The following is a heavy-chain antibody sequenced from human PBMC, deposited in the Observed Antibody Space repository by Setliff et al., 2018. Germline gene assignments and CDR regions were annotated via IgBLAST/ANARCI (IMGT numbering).Heavy chain of an antibody. D-gene: IGHD3-22*01. J-gene: IGHJ4*02. Sequence: PGGSLRLSCAASGFSFSDYYMMWIRQAPGKGLEWVSYISNDAYTIHYADSMKGRLTISRDNSKNSVFLQMNSLRVEDTAVYYCARVHYETSTYSPTLFDHWGQEALVTVSS. CDR3: ARVHYETSTYSPTLFDH. V-gene: IGHV3-11*01. CDR2: ISNDAYTI. CDR1: GFSFSDYY.